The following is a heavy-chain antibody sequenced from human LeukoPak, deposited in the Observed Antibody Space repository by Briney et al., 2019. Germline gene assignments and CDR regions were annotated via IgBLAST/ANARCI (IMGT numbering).Heavy chain of an antibody. Sequence: SETLSLTCTVSGGSISSYYWSWIRQPAGKGLEWIGRICTSGSTNYNPSLKSRVTMSVDTSKNQFSLKLSSVTAADTAVYYCARDPIVGATLGLFDPWGQGTLVTVSS. V-gene: IGHV4-4*07. J-gene: IGHJ5*02. CDR1: GGSISSYY. D-gene: IGHD1-26*01. CDR3: ARDPIVGATLGLFDP. CDR2: ICTSGST.